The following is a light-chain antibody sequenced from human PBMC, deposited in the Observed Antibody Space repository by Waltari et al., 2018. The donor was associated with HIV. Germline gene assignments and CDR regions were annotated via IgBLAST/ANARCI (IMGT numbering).Light chain of an antibody. CDR1: TPNIGSNY. Sequence: QSVLTQPPSASGTPGQTVTISCSGSTPNIGSNYVYWFQQFPRTAPRLLIYKNDQRPSGVPDRFSGSKSGTSASLAISWLRSEDEADYYCAAWDNSLGAWLFGGGAKLTVL. J-gene: IGLJ3*02. CDR2: KND. V-gene: IGLV1-47*01. CDR3: AAWDNSLGAWL.